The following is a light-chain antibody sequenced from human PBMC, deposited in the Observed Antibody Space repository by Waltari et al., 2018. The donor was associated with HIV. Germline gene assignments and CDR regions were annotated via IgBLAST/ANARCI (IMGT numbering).Light chain of an antibody. CDR3: QQHGSSPRT. CDR1: QSVSNNF. CDR2: GAS. J-gene: IGKJ1*01. V-gene: IGKV3-20*01. Sequence: IVLTQSPGTLSLSPGERAALYCRASQSVSNNFLALYQQKPGQAPTLLIYGASFRATGIPDRFSGSGSGTDFTLTISRMEPEDFAVYYCQQHGSSPRTFGQGTKVEIK.